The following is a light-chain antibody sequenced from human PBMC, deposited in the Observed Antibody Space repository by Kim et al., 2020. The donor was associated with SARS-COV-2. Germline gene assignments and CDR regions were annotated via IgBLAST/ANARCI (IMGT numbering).Light chain of an antibody. CDR3: NFRDSNDSLV. Sequence: VALGQTVRITCQGDSLRSYYATWYQQKPGQAPKVVIYGKDNRPSGVPDRFSGSSSGNTAYLTITGTQAGDEADDYCNFRDSNDSLVFGRATQLTVL. V-gene: IGLV3-19*01. CDR1: SLRSYY. J-gene: IGLJ2*01. CDR2: GKD.